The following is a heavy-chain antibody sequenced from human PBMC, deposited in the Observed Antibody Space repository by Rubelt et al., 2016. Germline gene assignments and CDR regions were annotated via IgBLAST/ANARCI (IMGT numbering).Heavy chain of an antibody. CDR2: VFGSGDST. CDR3: AREAGSGFDP. D-gene: IGHD3-10*01. CDR1: GFTFSSYA. V-gene: IGHV3-23*01. Sequence: EVQLLDSGGGLVQPGGSLNLSCSASGFTFSSYALSWVRQAPGQGLEWVSTVFGSGDSTTYADSVKGRFTISRDISKNTLYLQMNSLRAEDTAVYYCAREAGSGFDPWGQGTLVTVSS. J-gene: IGHJ5*02.